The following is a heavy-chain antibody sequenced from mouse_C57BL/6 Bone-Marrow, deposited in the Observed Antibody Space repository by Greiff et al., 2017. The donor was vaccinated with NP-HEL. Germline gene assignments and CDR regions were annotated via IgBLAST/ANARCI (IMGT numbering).Heavy chain of an antibody. CDR3: ARYDGYCYYFDY. V-gene: IGHV1-42*01. CDR2: INPSTGGT. D-gene: IGHD2-3*01. Sequence: VQLKQSGPELVKPGASVKISCKASGYSFTGYYMNWVKQSPEKSLEWIGEINPSTGGTTYNQKFKAKATLTVDKSSSTAYMQLKSLTSEDSAVYYCARYDGYCYYFDYWGQGTTLTVSS. J-gene: IGHJ2*01. CDR1: GYSFTGYY.